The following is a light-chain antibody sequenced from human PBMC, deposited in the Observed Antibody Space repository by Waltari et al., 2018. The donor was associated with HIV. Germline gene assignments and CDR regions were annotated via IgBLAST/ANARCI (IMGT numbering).Light chain of an antibody. J-gene: IGLJ3*02. CDR3: ATWDDNLGGRV. Sequence: QSVLPPPPSASGTPVQRPTIYCSGNSSDIGIHYVSWYQHFPGTAPKLLMYRNGQRPSGVPARFSGSKSGTSASLAISGLRAEDEADYYCATWDDNLGGRVFGGGTKLTVL. CDR2: RNG. CDR1: SSDIGIHY. V-gene: IGLV1-47*01.